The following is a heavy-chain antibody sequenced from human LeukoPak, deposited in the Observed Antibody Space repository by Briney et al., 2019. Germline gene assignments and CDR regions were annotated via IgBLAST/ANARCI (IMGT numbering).Heavy chain of an antibody. Sequence: GESLKISCKGSGYSFTSYWIGWVRQMPGKGLEWMGIIYPGDSDTRYSPSFQGQVTISADKSISTAYLQWSSLKASDTAMYYCARYGVYYDILTGYYLDYWGQGTLVTVSS. CDR2: IYPGDSDT. D-gene: IGHD3-9*01. J-gene: IGHJ4*02. V-gene: IGHV5-51*01. CDR1: GYSFTSYW. CDR3: ARYGVYYDILTGYYLDY.